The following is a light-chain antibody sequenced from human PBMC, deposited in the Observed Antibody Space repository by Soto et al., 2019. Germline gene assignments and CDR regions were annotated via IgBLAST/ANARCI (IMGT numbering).Light chain of an antibody. J-gene: IGLJ2*01. V-gene: IGLV2-14*01. CDR2: EVS. CDR1: SSDVGGYNY. CDR3: NSYTSGSTVI. Sequence: QSVLTQPASVSGSPGQSITISCTGTSSDVGGYNYVSWYQHHPGKAPKLMIYEVSNRPSGVSYRFSGSKSGNTASLTISGLQAEDEADYYCNSYTSGSTVIFGGGTKVTVL.